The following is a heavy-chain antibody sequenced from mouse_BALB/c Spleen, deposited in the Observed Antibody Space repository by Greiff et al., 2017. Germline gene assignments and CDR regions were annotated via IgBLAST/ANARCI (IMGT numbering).Heavy chain of an antibody. Sequence: VKVVESGPGLVAPSQSLSITCTVSGFSLTSYGVHWVRQPPGKGLEWLGVIWAGGSTNYNSALMSRLSISKDNSKSQVFLKMNSLQTDDTAMYYCAREGVRRENYFDYWGQGTTLTVSS. V-gene: IGHV2-9*02. CDR1: GFSLTSYG. CDR2: IWAGGST. D-gene: IGHD2-14*01. J-gene: IGHJ2*01. CDR3: AREGVRRENYFDY.